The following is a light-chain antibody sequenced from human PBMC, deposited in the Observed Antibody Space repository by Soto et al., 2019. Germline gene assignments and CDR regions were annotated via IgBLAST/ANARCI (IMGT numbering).Light chain of an antibody. CDR2: DVS. J-gene: IGLJ1*01. Sequence: QSVLTQPASVSGSPGQSIAISCTGTSSDVGGYDYVSWYQQHPGKAPKLMIYDVSNRPSGVSSRFSGSKSGNTASLTISGLQAEDEADYYCNSYTSSSTYVFGTGNKVTVL. CDR1: SSDVGGYDY. V-gene: IGLV2-14*01. CDR3: NSYTSSSTYV.